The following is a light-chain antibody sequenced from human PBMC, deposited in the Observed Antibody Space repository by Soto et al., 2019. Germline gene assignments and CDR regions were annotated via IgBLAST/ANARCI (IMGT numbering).Light chain of an antibody. J-gene: IGKJ5*01. V-gene: IGKV3-11*01. CDR1: QSVGNN. CDR2: EAS. Sequence: EIVLTQSPATLSLSPGERATLSCRASQSVGNNLAWYQQKPGQAPGLLIYEASTRATGIPARFSGSGSGTDFTLTISRLEPGDSAVYYCQEYAFSPPITFGPGTRLEIK. CDR3: QEYAFSPPIT.